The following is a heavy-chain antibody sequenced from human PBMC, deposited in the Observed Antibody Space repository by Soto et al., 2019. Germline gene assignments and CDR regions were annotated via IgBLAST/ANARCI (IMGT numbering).Heavy chain of an antibody. CDR3: ARSPPYYDFWSGSTTFDY. D-gene: IGHD3-3*01. J-gene: IGHJ4*02. CDR2: INPNSGGT. CDR1: GYTFTGYY. Sequence: ASVKVSCKASGYTFTGYYMHWVRQAPGQGLEWMGWINPNSGGTNYAQKFQGWVTMTRDTSISTAYMELSRLRSDDTAVYYCARSPPYYDFWSGSTTFDYWGQGTLVTASS. V-gene: IGHV1-2*04.